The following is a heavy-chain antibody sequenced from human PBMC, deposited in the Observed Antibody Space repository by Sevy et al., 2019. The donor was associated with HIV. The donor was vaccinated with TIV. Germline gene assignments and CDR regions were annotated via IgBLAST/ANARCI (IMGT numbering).Heavy chain of an antibody. J-gene: IGHJ4*02. CDR1: GFTFSKYS. V-gene: IGHV3-23*01. CDR2: LSFGCGEI. CDR3: AREGCTKPHDY. D-gene: IGHD2-8*01. Sequence: GGSLRLSCAASGFTFSKYSMSWVRQPPGKGLEWVSTLSFGCGEINYADSVKGRLTISRDNSKSSGYLEMNNLRPEDTAVYYCAREGCTKPHDYWGQGTLVTVSS.